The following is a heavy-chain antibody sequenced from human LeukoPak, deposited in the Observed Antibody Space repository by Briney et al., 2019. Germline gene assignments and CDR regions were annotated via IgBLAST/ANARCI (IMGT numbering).Heavy chain of an antibody. CDR3: ARRRAAIGTHRTCFDY. D-gene: IGHD6-13*01. Sequence: PSETLSLTCTVSGGSISTSSYYWGWLRQPPGTGLEWIGNIYYTGSTRYNPSLKSRVTISVDTSKNQLSLQLNSVTAAETAVYYCARRRAAIGTHRTCFDYWGQGALVTVSS. J-gene: IGHJ4*02. CDR1: GGSISTSSYY. V-gene: IGHV4-39*01. CDR2: IYYTGST.